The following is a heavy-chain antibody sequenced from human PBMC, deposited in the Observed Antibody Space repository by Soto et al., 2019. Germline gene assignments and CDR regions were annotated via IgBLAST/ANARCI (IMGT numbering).Heavy chain of an antibody. V-gene: IGHV6-1*01. CDR1: VDIVSSISAA. Sequence: SQTLSLTCAISVDIVSSISAAGNCIRHSPSRGLEWLGRTYYRSKWFNDYAVSVKSRITINPDTSKNQFSLQLNSVTPEDTAVYYCARGSYYSGWVWGQGTLVTVSS. CDR3: ARGSYYSGWV. CDR2: TYYRSKWFN. J-gene: IGHJ4*02. D-gene: IGHD6-19*01.